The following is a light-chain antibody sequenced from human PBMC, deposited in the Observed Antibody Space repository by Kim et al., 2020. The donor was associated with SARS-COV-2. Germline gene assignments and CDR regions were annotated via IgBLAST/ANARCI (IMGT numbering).Light chain of an antibody. Sequence: SYELTQPPSVSVSPGQTASITCSGDNLGYKYVCWYQQKPGQSPVLVIYQDTKRPSGIHERFSGSNSGNTATLTISGTQAMDEADYYCQAWDRSTGVFGGGTQLTVL. CDR3: QAWDRSTGV. V-gene: IGLV3-1*01. CDR1: NLGYKY. CDR2: QDT. J-gene: IGLJ2*01.